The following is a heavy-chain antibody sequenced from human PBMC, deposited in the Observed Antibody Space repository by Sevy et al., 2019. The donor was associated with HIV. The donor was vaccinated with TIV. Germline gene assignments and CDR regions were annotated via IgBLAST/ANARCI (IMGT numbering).Heavy chain of an antibody. V-gene: IGHV3-66*02. Sequence: GGFLRLSCAASGFTVSSNYMSWVRQAPGKGLEWVSVIYSGDNTYYADSVKGRFTISRDNSKNTLYLQMNSLRADDTAVYYCAVASGRDFHYYMDLWGKGTTVTVSS. J-gene: IGHJ6*03. CDR3: AVASGRDFHYYMDL. CDR1: GFTVSSNY. D-gene: IGHD1-26*01. CDR2: IYSGDNT.